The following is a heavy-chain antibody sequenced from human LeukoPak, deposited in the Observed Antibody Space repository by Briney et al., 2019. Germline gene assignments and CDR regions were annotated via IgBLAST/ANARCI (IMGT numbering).Heavy chain of an antibody. CDR3: ARDDIAVAGTGPFDY. D-gene: IGHD6-19*01. CDR2: IIPILGIA. Sequence: SVKVSCKASGGTFSSYAISWVRQAPGQGLEWMGRIIPILGIANYAQKFQGRVTITADKSTSTAYMELSSLRSEDTAVYYCARDDIAVAGTGPFDYWGQGTLVTVSS. V-gene: IGHV1-69*04. J-gene: IGHJ4*02. CDR1: GGTFSSYA.